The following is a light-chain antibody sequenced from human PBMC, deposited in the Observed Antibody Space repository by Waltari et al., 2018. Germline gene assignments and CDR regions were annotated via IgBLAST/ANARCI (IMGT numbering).Light chain of an antibody. J-gene: IGLJ3*02. Sequence: QLVLTQSPSASASLGASVKLTCTLSSGHSSNIIAWHQQQPEKGPRYLMKVNSDGGHSKGAGIPGLFAGSSSGPGRYLTSSSVQSEDEADYYCQTGGHGTWVFGGGTKLTVL. CDR2: VNSDGGH. V-gene: IGLV4-69*01. CDR3: QTGGHGTWV. CDR1: SGHSSNI.